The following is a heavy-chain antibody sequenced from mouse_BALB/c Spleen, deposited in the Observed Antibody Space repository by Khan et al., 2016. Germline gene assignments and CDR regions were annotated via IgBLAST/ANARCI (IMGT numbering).Heavy chain of an antibody. CDR2: IDPYNGGT. CDR3: ARQGYRSDPLGY. V-gene: IGHV1S135*01. D-gene: IGHD6-1*01. CDR1: GYSFTDYN. J-gene: IGHJ2*01. Sequence: VQLKQSGPELVKPGASVKVSCKASGYSFTDYNMYWVKQSHGKSLEWIGYIDPYNGGTSYNQKFKGKATLTVDKSSSTAFMHLNSLTSEHSPVHYCARQGYRSDPLGYRRQGTTLAASS.